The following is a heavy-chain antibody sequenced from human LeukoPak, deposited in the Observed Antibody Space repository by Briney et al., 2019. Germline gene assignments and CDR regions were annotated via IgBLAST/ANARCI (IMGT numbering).Heavy chain of an antibody. V-gene: IGHV3-23*01. CDR1: GFTFSSFA. J-gene: IGHJ4*02. CDR2: IFGSGSTI. Sequence: GGSLRLSCAASGFTFSSFAMYWVRRAPGKGLEWISGIFGSGSTIYYADSVKGRFTISRDNSKNTVFLQMNSLRAEDTAVYYCARQGDGYPYYFDYWGQGTLVTVSS. CDR3: ARQGDGYPYYFDY. D-gene: IGHD5-24*01.